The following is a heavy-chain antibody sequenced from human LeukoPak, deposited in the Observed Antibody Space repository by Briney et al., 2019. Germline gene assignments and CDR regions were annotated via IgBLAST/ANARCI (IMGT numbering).Heavy chain of an antibody. D-gene: IGHD5-12*01. J-gene: IGHJ4*02. CDR2: FYYSGST. V-gene: IGHV4-39*07. CDR3: ARGGYDPFLAY. Sequence: SETLSLTCSVSSGSIRSSSYYWGWIRQPPGKGLEWIGSFYYSGSTYYSPSLQSRVTISVDTSTTQFSLKLGSVTAADTAVYYCARGGYDPFLAYWGQGALVTVSS. CDR1: SGSIRSSSYY.